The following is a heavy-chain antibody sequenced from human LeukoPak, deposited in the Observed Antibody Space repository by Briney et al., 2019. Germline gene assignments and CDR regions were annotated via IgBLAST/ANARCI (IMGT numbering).Heavy chain of an antibody. CDR3: AMRSNHELIY. D-gene: IGHD4-11*01. CDR2: IYYSGST. V-gene: IGHV4-59*12. J-gene: IGHJ4*02. Sequence: SETLSLTCTVSGGSISSYYWSWIRQPPGKGLEWIGYIYYSGSTNYSPSLKSRVTISVDTSKNQFSLKLTSVTAADTALYYCAMRSNHELIYWGQGTLVTVSS. CDR1: GGSISSYY.